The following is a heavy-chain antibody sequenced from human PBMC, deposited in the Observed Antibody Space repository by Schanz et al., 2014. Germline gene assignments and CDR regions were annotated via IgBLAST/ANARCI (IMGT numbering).Heavy chain of an antibody. D-gene: IGHD1-26*01. CDR1: GFTFSSYG. Sequence: VPLVESGGGLVQPWGSLRLSCAASGFTFSSYGMHWVRQVPGKGLEWVAVVCYDGSKKYYADSVKGRFTTSRDNSKNTMYLRMNSLRAEDTAVYYCVKDLQRELLRDDHYYGMDVWGQGTTVTVSS. J-gene: IGHJ6*02. V-gene: IGHV3-33*06. CDR3: VKDLQRELLRDDHYYGMDV. CDR2: VCYDGSKK.